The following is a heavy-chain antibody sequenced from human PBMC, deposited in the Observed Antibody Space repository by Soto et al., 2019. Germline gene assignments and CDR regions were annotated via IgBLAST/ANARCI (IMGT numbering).Heavy chain of an antibody. V-gene: IGHV4-30-2*01. J-gene: IGHJ3*02. D-gene: IGHD5-12*01. CDR2: INDSGST. Sequence: QLQLQESGSGLVKPSQTLSLTCAVSGGSISSGGYSWSWIRQPPGKDLEWIGYINDSGSTYYNPSLKSRVTISVDRSKNQFSLKLSSVTAADTAVYYCVGAEMATSDDAFDIWGQGTMVTVSS. CDR3: VGAEMATSDDAFDI. CDR1: GGSISSGGYS.